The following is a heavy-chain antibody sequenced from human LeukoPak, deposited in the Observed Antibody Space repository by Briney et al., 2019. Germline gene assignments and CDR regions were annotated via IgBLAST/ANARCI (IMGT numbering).Heavy chain of an antibody. Sequence: GGSLRLSCVDSGFTFSSYWMYWGRQAPGKGLGWVSQITGDGSITPYADSARGRFSTSRDNTTNTLYMQMNSLREEDTAVYYCTRGPVEVVTIADYWGPGTLVTVSS. D-gene: IGHD5-24*01. J-gene: IGHJ4*02. CDR1: GFTFSSYW. CDR2: ITGDGSIT. V-gene: IGHV3-74*01. CDR3: TRGPVEVVTIADY.